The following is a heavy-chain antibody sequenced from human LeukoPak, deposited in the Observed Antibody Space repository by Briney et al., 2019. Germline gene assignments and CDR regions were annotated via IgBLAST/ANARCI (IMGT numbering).Heavy chain of an antibody. Sequence: SETLSLTCTVSGGSISSSSYYWGWIRQPPGKGLEWIGSIYYSGSTYYNPSLKSRVTISVDTSKNQFSLKLSSVTAADTAVYYCARVWGYQLLQFTHVWFDPWGQGTLVTVSS. D-gene: IGHD2-2*01. J-gene: IGHJ5*02. V-gene: IGHV4-39*07. CDR3: ARVWGYQLLQFTHVWFDP. CDR2: IYYSGST. CDR1: GGSISSSSYY.